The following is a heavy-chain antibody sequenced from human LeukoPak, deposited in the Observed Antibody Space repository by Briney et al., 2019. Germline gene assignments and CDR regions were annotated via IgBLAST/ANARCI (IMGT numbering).Heavy chain of an antibody. D-gene: IGHD6-13*01. CDR1: GDSITNYY. CDR2: SHYTGKT. V-gene: IGHV4-59*08. Sequence: SETLSLTCAVSGDSITNYYWSWIRQPPGEGLGWIGYSHYTGKTYYNPSLKSRVTMSVDTSKSQFSLRLTSVTAADTAVYYCARRGNFDYWGQGMLVTVSS. J-gene: IGHJ4*02. CDR3: ARRGNFDY.